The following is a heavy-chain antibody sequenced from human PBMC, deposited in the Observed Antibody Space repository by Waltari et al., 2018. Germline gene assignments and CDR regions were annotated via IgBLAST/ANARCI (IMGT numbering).Heavy chain of an antibody. Sequence: EVQLVQSGAEVKKPGESLKISCKGSGYSFTSYWIGWVRQMPGKGLEWMGIIYPGYSDTRYSPSFQGQVTISADKSISTAYLHWSSLKASDTAMYYCARQETTYYYDSSGYYHFYYWGQGTLVTVSS. V-gene: IGHV5-51*01. CDR3: ARQETTYYYDSSGYYHFYY. CDR1: GYSFTSYW. J-gene: IGHJ4*02. D-gene: IGHD3-22*01. CDR2: IYPGYSDT.